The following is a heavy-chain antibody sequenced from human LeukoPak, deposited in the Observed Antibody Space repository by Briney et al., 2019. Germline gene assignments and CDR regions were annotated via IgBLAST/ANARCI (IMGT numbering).Heavy chain of an antibody. CDR2: IYSGGST. D-gene: IGHD3-22*01. Sequence: GGSLRLSCAASGFTVSSNYMSWVRQAPGKGLEWVSVIYSGGSTYYADSVKGRFTISRDNSKNTLYLQMNSLRAEDTAVYYCARDYYDSSGYPSRLDIWGQGAMVTVSS. J-gene: IGHJ3*02. V-gene: IGHV3-53*01. CDR3: ARDYYDSSGYPSRLDI. CDR1: GFTVSSNY.